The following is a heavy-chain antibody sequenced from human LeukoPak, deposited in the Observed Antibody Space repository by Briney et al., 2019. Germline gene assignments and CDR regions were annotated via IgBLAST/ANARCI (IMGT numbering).Heavy chain of an antibody. CDR1: GGSISSSNW. V-gene: IGHV4-4*02. J-gene: IGHJ6*02. CDR3: ARGLDSSGYYYYYGMDV. CDR2: IYHSGST. D-gene: IGHD3-22*01. Sequence: KASETLSLTCAVSGGSISSSNWWSWVRQPPGKGLEWIGEIYHSGSTNYNPSLKSRVTISVDKSKDQFSLKLSSVTAADTAVYYCARGLDSSGYYYYYGMDVWGQGTTVTVS.